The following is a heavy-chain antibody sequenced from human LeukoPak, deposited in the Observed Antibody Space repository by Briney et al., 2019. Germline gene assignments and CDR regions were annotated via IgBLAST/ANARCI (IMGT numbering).Heavy chain of an antibody. D-gene: IGHD5-12*01. CDR2: ISSSGSTI. Sequence: GGSLRLSCAASGFTFSSYSMNWVRQAPGKGLEWVSYISSSGSTIYYADSVKGRFTISRDNAKNSLYLQMNSLRAEDTAVYYCARERGYRVRSWLRWVNYYFDYWGQGTLVTVSS. J-gene: IGHJ4*02. V-gene: IGHV3-48*04. CDR3: ARERGYRVRSWLRWVNYYFDY. CDR1: GFTFSSYS.